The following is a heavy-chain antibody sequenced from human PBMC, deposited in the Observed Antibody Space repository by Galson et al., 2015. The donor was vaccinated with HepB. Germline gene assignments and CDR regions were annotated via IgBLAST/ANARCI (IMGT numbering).Heavy chain of an antibody. J-gene: IGHJ4*02. V-gene: IGHV4-34*01. CDR3: ARARGYYYDNSGYYWPY. Sequence: SETLSLTCAVYGGSFSDYYWSWIRQPPGKGLEWIGDINHSGSTNYKPSLKIRVTISVDTSKNQFSLKLNSVTAADTAVYYCARARGYYYDNSGYYWPYWGQGTLVTVSS. CDR1: GGSFSDYY. CDR2: INHSGST. D-gene: IGHD3-22*01.